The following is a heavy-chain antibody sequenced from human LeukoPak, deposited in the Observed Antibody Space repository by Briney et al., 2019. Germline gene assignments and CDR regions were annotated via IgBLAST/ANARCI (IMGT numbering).Heavy chain of an antibody. CDR3: ARQRNYDYVWGSYRYTGWFDP. CDR2: IYYSGST. Sequence: TSETLSLTCTVSGGSVSSGVYYWSWIRQPPGKGLEWIGYIYYSGSTNYNPSLKSRVTISVDTSKNQFSLKLSSVTAADTAVYYCARQRNYDYVWGSYRYTGWFDPWGQGTLVTVSS. D-gene: IGHD3-16*02. CDR1: GGSVSSGVYY. J-gene: IGHJ5*02. V-gene: IGHV4-61*08.